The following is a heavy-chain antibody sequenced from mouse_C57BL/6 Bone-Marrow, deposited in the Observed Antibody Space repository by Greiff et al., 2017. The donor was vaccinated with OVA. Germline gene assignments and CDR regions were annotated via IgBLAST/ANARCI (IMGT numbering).Heavy chain of an antibody. D-gene: IGHD1-1*01. Sequence: EVKLVESGGGLVKPGGSLKLSCAASGFTFSSYAMSWVRQTPEKRLEWVATISDGGSYTYYPDNVKGRFTISRDNAKNNLYLQMSHLKSEDTAMYYCARDYGSSYARYFDVWGTGTTVTVSS. CDR1: GFTFSSYA. J-gene: IGHJ1*03. V-gene: IGHV5-4*03. CDR3: ARDYGSSYARYFDV. CDR2: ISDGGSYT.